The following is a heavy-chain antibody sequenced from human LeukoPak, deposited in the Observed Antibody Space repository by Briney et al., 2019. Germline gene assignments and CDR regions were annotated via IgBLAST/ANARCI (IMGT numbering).Heavy chain of an antibody. J-gene: IGHJ6*02. Sequence: ASVKVSCKASGGTFSSYAISWVRQAPGQGLEWMGGIIPIFGTANYAQKFQGRVTITADKSTSTAYMELSSLRSEDTAVYYCAGGSDTYYYYYGMDVWGQGTTVTVSS. CDR1: GGTFSSYA. V-gene: IGHV1-69*06. CDR2: IIPIFGTA. CDR3: AGGSDTYYYYYGMDV. D-gene: IGHD3-16*01.